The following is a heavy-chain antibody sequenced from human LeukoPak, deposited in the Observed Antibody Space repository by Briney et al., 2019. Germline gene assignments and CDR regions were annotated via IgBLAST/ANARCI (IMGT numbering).Heavy chain of an antibody. CDR1: GFTFSNGW. D-gene: IGHD2-2*01. J-gene: IGHJ6*03. V-gene: IGHV4-34*01. CDR3: ARRTWYCSSTSCQYYYYYMDV. CDR2: INHSGST. Sequence: PGGSLRLSCAASGFTFSNGWMSWIRQPPGKGLEWIGEINHSGSTNYNPSLKSRVTISVDTSKNQFSLKLSSVTAADTAVYYCARRTWYCSSTSCQYYYYYMDVWGKGTTVTVSS.